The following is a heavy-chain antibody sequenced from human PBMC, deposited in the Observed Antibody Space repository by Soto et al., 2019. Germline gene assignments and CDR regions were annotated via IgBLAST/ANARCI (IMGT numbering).Heavy chain of an antibody. D-gene: IGHD6-19*01. CDR2: INPNSGGT. Sequence: STKAAGYPGRDYYMDGVRQAPGQGPEWMGWINPNSGGTNYAQKFQGRVTMTRDTSISTVYMDLSRLRSDDTAVYFCARDLLASGWPDIAFWVQGTL. CDR3: ARDLLASGWPDIAF. V-gene: IGHV1-2*02. CDR1: GYPGRDYY. J-gene: IGHJ4*02.